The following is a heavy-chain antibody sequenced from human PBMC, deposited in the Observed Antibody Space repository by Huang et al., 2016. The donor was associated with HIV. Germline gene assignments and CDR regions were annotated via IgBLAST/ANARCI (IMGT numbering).Heavy chain of an antibody. D-gene: IGHD6-13*01. CDR3: AKGGSAAAVLDF. V-gene: IGHV3-30*18. CDR2: ISYDAKTK. J-gene: IGHJ4*02. CDR1: GFTFSSYG. Sequence: QVQLVESGGGVVQPGRSLRISCAASGFTFSSYGMHWVRQAPGKGLEGVEVISYDAKTKYYADSVKGRFSISRDNSKTTVYLQLNSLRVEDTAVYYCAKGGSAAAVLDFWGQGTLVTVSS.